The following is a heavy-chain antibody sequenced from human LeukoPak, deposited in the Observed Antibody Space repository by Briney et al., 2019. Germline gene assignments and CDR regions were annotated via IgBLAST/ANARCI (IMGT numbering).Heavy chain of an antibody. Sequence: GESLKISCKGSGYSFTKHWIAWVRQMPGEGLKWMGIIFPGDSDTRYSPSFQGQVTISADKSISTAYLQWSSLKASDTAMYYCTRGSGSYVHWGQGTLVTVSS. CDR1: GYSFTKHW. V-gene: IGHV5-51*01. CDR2: IFPGDSDT. CDR3: TRGSGSYVH. J-gene: IGHJ1*01. D-gene: IGHD6-19*01.